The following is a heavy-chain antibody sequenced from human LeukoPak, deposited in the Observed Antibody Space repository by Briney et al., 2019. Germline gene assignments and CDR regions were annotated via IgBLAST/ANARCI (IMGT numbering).Heavy chain of an antibody. CDR2: INRNGVFM. CDR1: GFTFSTYN. V-gene: IGHV3-21*01. CDR3: AGTYYYGSGSPPPVD. D-gene: IGHD3-10*01. Sequence: GGSLRLSCAASGFTFSTYNMIWVRQAPGKGLEWVSSINRNGVFMFYADSVKGRFTISRDNAKNSLYLQMNSLRAEDTAVYYCAGTYYYGSGSPPPVDWGQGTLVTVSS. J-gene: IGHJ4*02.